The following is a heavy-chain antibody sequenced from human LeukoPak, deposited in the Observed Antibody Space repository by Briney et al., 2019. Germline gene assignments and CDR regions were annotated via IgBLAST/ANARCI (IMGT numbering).Heavy chain of an antibody. J-gene: IGHJ5*02. CDR3: AKVTMGDVWFDP. CDR1: GGSITTNTYY. D-gene: IGHD3-16*01. V-gene: IGHV4-39*07. CDR2: AHYSGGT. Sequence: SETLSLTCTVSGGSITTNTYYWGWIRQPPGKGLEWIGSAHYSGGTYYHPSLKSRVTISVDTPKNQFSLRLSSMTAADTAVYYCAKVTMGDVWFDPWGQRTLVTVSS.